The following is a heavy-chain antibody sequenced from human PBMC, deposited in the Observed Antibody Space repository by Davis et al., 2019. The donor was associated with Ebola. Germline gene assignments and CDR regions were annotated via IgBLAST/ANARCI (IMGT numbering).Heavy chain of an antibody. V-gene: IGHV3-23*01. CDR1: GFTFSTYV. CDR3: AKRATVKVAGANYYNAMDV. CDR2: IGSGGDP. Sequence: GESLKISCVASGFTFSTYVMTWVRQAPGKGLEWVSGIGSGGDPHYADSVKGRFTISRDNSKNTLYLQMNSLRAEDTAVFYCAKRATVKVAGANYYNAMDVWGKGTTVTVSS. D-gene: IGHD6-19*01. J-gene: IGHJ6*04.